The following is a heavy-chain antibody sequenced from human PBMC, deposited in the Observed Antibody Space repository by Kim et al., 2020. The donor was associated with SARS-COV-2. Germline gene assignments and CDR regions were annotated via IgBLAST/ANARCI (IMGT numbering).Heavy chain of an antibody. D-gene: IGHD2-2*01. CDR3: AKVLCYNSRCYADY. CDR2: ISGSGDNT. V-gene: IGHV3-23*01. J-gene: IGHJ4*02. Sequence: GGSLRLSCAASGFTFSSSSMRWVRQAAGQGLEWVSSISGSGDNTYYVDSVKGRFTISRDNSKNTAYLQMNSLRAEDTALYYCAKVLCYNSRCYADYWGQGTLVTVSS. CDR1: GFTFSSSS.